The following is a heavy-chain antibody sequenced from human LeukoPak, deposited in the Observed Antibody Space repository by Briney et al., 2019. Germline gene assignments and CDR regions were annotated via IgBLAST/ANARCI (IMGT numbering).Heavy chain of an antibody. CDR2: IKQDGSEK. D-gene: IGHD3-22*01. CDR1: GFTFSSYW. Sequence: PGGSLRLSCAASGFTFSSYWMSWVRQAPGKGLEWVANIKQDGSEKYYVDSVKGRFTISRDNAKNSLYLQMNSLRAEDTAVYYCATAAGQWFYPTWYFDLWGRGTLVTVSS. CDR3: ATAAGQWFYPTWYFDL. V-gene: IGHV3-7*01. J-gene: IGHJ2*01.